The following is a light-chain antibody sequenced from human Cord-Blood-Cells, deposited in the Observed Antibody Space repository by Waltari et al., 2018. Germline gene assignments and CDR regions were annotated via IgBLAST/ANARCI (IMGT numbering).Light chain of an antibody. CDR1: SSDVGSYNL. V-gene: IGLV2-23*01. Sequence: QSALTQPASASGSPGQSLTISCTGTSSDVGSYNLVSWYQQHPGKAPKLMIYEGSKWPSGVSNRFSGSKSGNTASLTISGLQAEDEADYYCCSYAGSSTYVFGTGTKVTVL. J-gene: IGLJ1*01. CDR3: CSYAGSSTYV. CDR2: EGS.